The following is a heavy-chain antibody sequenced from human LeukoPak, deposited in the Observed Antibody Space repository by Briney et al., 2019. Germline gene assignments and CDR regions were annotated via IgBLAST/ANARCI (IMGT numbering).Heavy chain of an antibody. CDR2: ISRSGGST. Sequence: GGSLRLSCAXXGXTFXSYXXXWXXXXXXXXXEXVSGISRSGGSTYXADSVKGQFTISXDNSKNTLFLQMNSLRAEDTAIYYCAKSLVTVIPPGDYWGQGTLVTVSS. D-gene: IGHD2-21*02. CDR1: GXTFXSYX. V-gene: IGHV3-23*01. CDR3: AKSLVTVIPPGDY. J-gene: IGHJ4*02.